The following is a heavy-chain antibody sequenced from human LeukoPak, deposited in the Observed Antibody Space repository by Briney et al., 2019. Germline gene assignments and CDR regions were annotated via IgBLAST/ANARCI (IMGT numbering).Heavy chain of an antibody. V-gene: IGHV4-30-2*01. J-gene: IGHJ4*02. Sequence: PSQTLSLTCTVSGGSISSGGYYWNWIRQPPRKGLEWIGYIYHSGSTYYNPSLKSRVTISVHRSKNQFSLKLSSVTAADTAVYYCAIPYYDILTGYQYYFDYWGQGTLVTVSS. D-gene: IGHD3-9*01. CDR1: GGSISSGGYY. CDR2: IYHSGST. CDR3: AIPYYDILTGYQYYFDY.